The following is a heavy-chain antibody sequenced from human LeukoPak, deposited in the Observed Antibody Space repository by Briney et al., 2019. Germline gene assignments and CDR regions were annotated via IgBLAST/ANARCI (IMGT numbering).Heavy chain of an antibody. D-gene: IGHD3-22*01. V-gene: IGHV4-4*07. Sequence: SETLSLTCTVSGGSISSYYWSWIRQPAGKGLEWIGRIYTSGSTNYNPSLKSRVTMSVDASKNQFSLKLSSVTAADTAVYYCASTYYYDSSGYPRGWFDPWGQGTLVTVSS. CDR3: ASTYYYDSSGYPRGWFDP. CDR1: GGSISSYY. J-gene: IGHJ5*02. CDR2: IYTSGST.